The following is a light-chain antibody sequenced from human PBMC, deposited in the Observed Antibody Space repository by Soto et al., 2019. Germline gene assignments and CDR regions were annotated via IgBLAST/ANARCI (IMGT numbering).Light chain of an antibody. CDR2: EVS. CDR1: SSDVGGYNY. CDR3: QSYDSEVNGLYV. J-gene: IGLJ1*01. Sequence: QSVLTQPASVSGSPGQSITISCTGTSSDVGGYNYVSWYQQHPGKAPKLMIYEVSNRPSGVSNRSSGSKSGNTASLTISGLQAEDEADYYCQSYDSEVNGLYVFGTGTKLTVL. V-gene: IGLV2-14*01.